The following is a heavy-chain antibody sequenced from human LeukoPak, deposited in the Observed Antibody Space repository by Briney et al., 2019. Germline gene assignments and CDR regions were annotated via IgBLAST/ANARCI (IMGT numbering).Heavy chain of an antibody. Sequence: GSLRLSCAAFGFIVRSNHINWVRQAPGKGLEWIGSIYHSGSAYYNPSLKSRVTISVDTSKNQSSLKLSSVTAADTAVYYCARDWHGEKVRQYYYYMDVWGKGTTVTVSS. CDR2: IYHSGSA. V-gene: IGHV4-38-2*02. J-gene: IGHJ6*03. CDR1: GFIVRSNHI. CDR3: ARDWHGEKVRQYYYYMDV. D-gene: IGHD4-17*01.